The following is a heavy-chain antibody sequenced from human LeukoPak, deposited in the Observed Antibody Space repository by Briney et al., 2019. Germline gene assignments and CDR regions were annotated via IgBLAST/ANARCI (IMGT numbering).Heavy chain of an antibody. CDR1: GFTFSVYA. V-gene: IGHV3-23*01. CDR3: AKWDYGDYYGDAFDI. Sequence: PGGSLRLSCAASGFTFSVYAMTWVRQAPGKGLEWVSGFSGTGGSTYYADSVKGRFTVSRDNSKNTLYLQMNSLRAEDTAVYYCAKWDYGDYYGDAFDIWGQGTMVTVSS. J-gene: IGHJ3*02. CDR2: FSGTGGST. D-gene: IGHD4-17*01.